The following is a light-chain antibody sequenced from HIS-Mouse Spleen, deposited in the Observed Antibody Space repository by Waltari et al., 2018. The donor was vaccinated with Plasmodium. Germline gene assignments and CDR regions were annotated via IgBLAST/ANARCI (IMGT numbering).Light chain of an antibody. CDR2: QDS. CDR1: QSGYTY. Sequence: SYELTQPPSVSVSPGQTASITCSGDQSGYTYPGWYQQKPGQSPVLVIYQDSKRPSGIPERFAGSSSGTTVTLTISGAQVEDEADYYCYSAADNNRVFGGGTKLTVL. V-gene: IGLV3-27*01. J-gene: IGLJ3*02. CDR3: YSAADNNRV.